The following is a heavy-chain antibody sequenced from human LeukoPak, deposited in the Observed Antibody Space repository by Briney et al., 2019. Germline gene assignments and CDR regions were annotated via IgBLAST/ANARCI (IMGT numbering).Heavy chain of an antibody. CDR3: AREEWAYDFWSGYSPNGYFDY. V-gene: IGHV3-53*01. J-gene: IGHJ4*02. CDR2: IYSGGST. D-gene: IGHD3-3*01. Sequence: GGSLRLSCAASGFTVSSNYMSWVRQAPGKGLEWVSVIYSGGSTYYADSVKGRFTISRDNSKNTLYLQMNSLRAEDTAVYYCAREEWAYDFWSGYSPNGYFDYWGQGTLVAVSS. CDR1: GFTVSSNY.